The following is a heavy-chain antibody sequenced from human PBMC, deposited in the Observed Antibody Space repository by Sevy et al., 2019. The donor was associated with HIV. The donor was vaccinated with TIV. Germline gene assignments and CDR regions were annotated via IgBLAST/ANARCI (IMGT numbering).Heavy chain of an antibody. V-gene: IGHV4-31*03. J-gene: IGHJ3*02. CDR2: IYYSGRT. CDR1: GGSISSGGYY. D-gene: IGHD3-10*01. CDR3: ARDRGSGVNAFDI. Sequence: SETLSLTCTVSGGSISSGGYYWSWIRQHPGKGLEWIGYIYYSGRTYYNPSLKSRVTISVDTSKNQFSLKLSSVTAADTAVYYCARDRGSGVNAFDIWCQGTMVTVSS.